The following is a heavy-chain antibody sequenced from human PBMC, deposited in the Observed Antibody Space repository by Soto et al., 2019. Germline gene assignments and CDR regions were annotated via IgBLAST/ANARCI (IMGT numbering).Heavy chain of an antibody. J-gene: IGHJ4*02. D-gene: IGHD1-26*01. CDR1: GGSISSSNW. V-gene: IGHV4-4*02. CDR3: ARHGGSYSFDY. CDR2: IYHSGST. Sequence: SETLSLTCAVSGGSISSSNWWSWVRQPPGKGLEWIGEIYHSGSTDYNPSLKSRVTISVDTSKNQFSLKLSSATAADTAVYYCARHGGSYSFDYWGQGTLVTVSS.